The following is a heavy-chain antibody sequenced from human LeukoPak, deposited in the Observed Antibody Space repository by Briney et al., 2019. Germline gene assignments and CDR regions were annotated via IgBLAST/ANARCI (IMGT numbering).Heavy chain of an antibody. Sequence: ETLSLTCTVSGGSISSNYMSWVRQAPGKGLEWVSVIYSGGSTYYADSVKGRFTISRDNSKNTLYLQMNSLRAEDTAVYYCARAVVRSSGMFDPWGQGTLVTVSS. J-gene: IGHJ5*02. CDR2: IYSGGST. CDR1: GGSISSNY. CDR3: ARAVVRSSGMFDP. D-gene: IGHD6-19*01. V-gene: IGHV3-66*01.